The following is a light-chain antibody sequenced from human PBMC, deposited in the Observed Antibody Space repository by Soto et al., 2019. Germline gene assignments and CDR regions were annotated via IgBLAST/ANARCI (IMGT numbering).Light chain of an antibody. CDR1: SSDIGAYKF. V-gene: IGLV2-14*01. Sequence: QSALTQTASVSGSPGQSVTISCTGTSSDIGAYKFVSWYQQHPGKDPKLIIYEVSNRPSGVSNRFSGSKSGNTASLTISGLQAEDEADYYCCSYTSSSTLYVFGTGTKVTVL. CDR2: EVS. CDR3: CSYTSSSTLYV. J-gene: IGLJ1*01.